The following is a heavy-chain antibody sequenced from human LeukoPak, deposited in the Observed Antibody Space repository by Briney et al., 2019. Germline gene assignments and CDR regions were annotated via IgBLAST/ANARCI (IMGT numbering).Heavy chain of an antibody. CDR1: GYSFTSYW. CDR2: IYPDDSDT. Sequence: GESLKISCKGSGYSFTSYWIGWVRQMPGKGLEWMGIIYPDDSDTRYSPSFQGQVTISADKSISTAYLQWSSLKASDTAMYYCARQPYYDILTGQDAFDIWGQGTMVTVSS. D-gene: IGHD3-9*01. V-gene: IGHV5-51*01. CDR3: ARQPYYDILTGQDAFDI. J-gene: IGHJ3*02.